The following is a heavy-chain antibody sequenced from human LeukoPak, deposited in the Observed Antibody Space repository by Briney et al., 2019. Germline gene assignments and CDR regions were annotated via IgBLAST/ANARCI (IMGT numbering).Heavy chain of an antibody. V-gene: IGHV2-5*01. CDR3: AHGSGWLYDY. CDR2: IYWNDDN. D-gene: IGHD6-19*01. Sequence: SGPTLVNPTQTLTLTCTFSGFSLSTRGVGVGWIRQPPGKALEWLALIYWNDDNRYSPSLKSRLTIAKDTSKNQVVLTMTNMDPVDTARYYCAHGSGWLYDYWGQGTLVTVSS. J-gene: IGHJ4*02. CDR1: GFSLSTRGVG.